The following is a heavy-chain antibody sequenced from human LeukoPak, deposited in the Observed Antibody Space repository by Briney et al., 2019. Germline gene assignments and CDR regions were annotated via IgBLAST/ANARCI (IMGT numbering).Heavy chain of an antibody. CDR1: GFTFSSYA. CDR3: ARVGPITMVRGVMWY. J-gene: IGHJ4*02. V-gene: IGHV3-23*01. D-gene: IGHD3-10*01. Sequence: GGSLRLSCAASGFTFSSYAMSWVRQAPGKGLEWVSAISGSGGSTYYADSVKGRFTISRDNSKNTLYLQMNSLRAEDTAVYYCARVGPITMVRGVMWYWGQGTLVTVSS. CDR2: ISGSGGST.